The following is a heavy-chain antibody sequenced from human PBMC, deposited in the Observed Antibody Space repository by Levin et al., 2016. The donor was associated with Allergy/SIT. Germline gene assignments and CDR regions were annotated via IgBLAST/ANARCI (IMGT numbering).Heavy chain of an antibody. CDR1: GGSFSGYY. V-gene: IGHV4-34*01. Sequence: SQTLSLTCAVYGGSFSGYYWSWIRQPPGKGLEWIGEINHSGSTNYNPSLKSRVTISVDTSKNQFSLKLSSVTAADTAVYYCATHPSTVTTVRLGAFDIWGQGTMVTVSS. CDR2: INHSGST. D-gene: IGHD4-17*01. J-gene: IGHJ3*02. CDR3: ATHPSTVTTVRLGAFDI.